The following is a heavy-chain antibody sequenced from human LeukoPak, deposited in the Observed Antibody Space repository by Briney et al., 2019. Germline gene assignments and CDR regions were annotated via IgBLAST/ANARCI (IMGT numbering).Heavy chain of an antibody. J-gene: IGHJ4*02. D-gene: IGHD2-8*01. CDR3: ARDAWSVRSYFDY. Sequence: PGGSLRLSCAASGFTFTSSSMHWVRQAPGKGLEWVAVISYDINSKYYADSVRGRFTISRDNSENTLYLQMNSLRGEDTAVYYCARDAWSVRSYFDYWGQGTLVTVSS. CDR1: GFTFTSSS. CDR2: ISYDINSK. V-gene: IGHV3-30*04.